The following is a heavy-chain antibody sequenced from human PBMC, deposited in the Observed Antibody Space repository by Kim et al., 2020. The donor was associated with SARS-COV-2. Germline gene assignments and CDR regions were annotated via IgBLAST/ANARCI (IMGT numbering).Heavy chain of an antibody. Sequence: GGSLRLSCAASGFTFSSYTMSWVRRAPGKGLEWVSGIIGSDDNTVYADSVKGRFTISRDNSKNTLYLQMNSLRAEDTAVYFCAKARIPDGGWDFAFWGQG. CDR3: AKARIPDGGWDFAF. D-gene: IGHD2-2*01. J-gene: IGHJ4*02. CDR1: GFTFSSYT. CDR2: IIGSDDNT. V-gene: IGHV3-23*01.